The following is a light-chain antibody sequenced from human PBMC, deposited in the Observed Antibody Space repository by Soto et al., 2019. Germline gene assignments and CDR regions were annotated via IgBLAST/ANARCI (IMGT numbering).Light chain of an antibody. CDR3: VLYMGSGSVV. V-gene: IGLV8-61*01. J-gene: IGLJ2*01. CDR1: SGSVSTNYY. CDR2: NTN. Sequence: TVVTQEPSFSVSPGGTVTLTCGLSSGSVSTNYYPSWYQQTPGQAPRTLIYNTNTRSSGVPARFSGSILGNKAALTIAGAQADDESDYYCVLYMGSGSVVFGGGTKLTVL.